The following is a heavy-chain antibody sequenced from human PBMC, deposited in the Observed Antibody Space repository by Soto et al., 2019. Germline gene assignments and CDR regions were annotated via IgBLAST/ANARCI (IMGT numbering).Heavy chain of an antibody. CDR2: ISGNGGST. Sequence: EVQLFESGGGLVQPGGSLRLSCAASGFTFSNFAMSWVRQAPGKGLEWVSAISGNGGSTYYADSVKGRFTISRDNSKNTLYLQMNSLRAEDTAVYFCAKLRAKSHIAVPFDYWGQGSLVTVSS. D-gene: IGHD6-19*01. J-gene: IGHJ4*02. CDR1: GFTFSNFA. V-gene: IGHV3-23*01. CDR3: AKLRAKSHIAVPFDY.